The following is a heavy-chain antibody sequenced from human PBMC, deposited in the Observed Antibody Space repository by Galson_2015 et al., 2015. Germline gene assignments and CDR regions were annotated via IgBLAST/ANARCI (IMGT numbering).Heavy chain of an antibody. D-gene: IGHD2-8*01. CDR3: ARGSEDIVLMVFASFDL. V-gene: IGHV3-30-3*01. CDR2: ISYDGSKK. Sequence: SLRLSCAASGFTFSSYGFHWVRQAPGKGLEWVTFISYDGSKKSYADSVKGRFTISRDNSKNTLYLQMNSLRPEDTAVYYCARGSEDIVLMVFASFDLWGQGTMVTVSS. CDR1: GFTFSSYG. J-gene: IGHJ3*01.